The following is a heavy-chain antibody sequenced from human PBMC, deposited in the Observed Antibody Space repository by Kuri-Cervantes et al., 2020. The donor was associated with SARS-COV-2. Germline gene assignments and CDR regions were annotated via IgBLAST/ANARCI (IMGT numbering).Heavy chain of an antibody. V-gene: IGHV3-30*02. Sequence: GGSLRLSFAASVFTFSSYGMHLVRQAPGKGLEWVAFIRYDGSNKYYADSVKGRFTISRDNSKNTLYLQMNSLRAEDTAVYYCARMFWAPVYGGDSSSSYYYYYYMDVWGKGTTVTVSS. CDR3: ARMFWAPVYGGDSSSSYYYYYYMDV. J-gene: IGHJ6*03. D-gene: IGHD6-6*01. CDR1: VFTFSSYG. CDR2: IRYDGSNK.